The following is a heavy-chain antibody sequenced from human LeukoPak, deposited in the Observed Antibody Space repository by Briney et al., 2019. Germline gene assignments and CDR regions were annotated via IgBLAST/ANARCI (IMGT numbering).Heavy chain of an antibody. CDR1: GFTFSSYA. J-gene: IGHJ5*02. D-gene: IGHD3-3*01. CDR3: AKGPRNTISNWFDP. CDR2: ISGSGGST. Sequence: QAGGSLRLSCAASGFTFSSYAMSWVRQAPGKGLEWVSAISGSGGSTYYADSVQGRFTISRDNSKNTLYLQMNSLRAEDTAVYYCAKGPRNTISNWFDPWGQGTLVTVSS. V-gene: IGHV3-23*01.